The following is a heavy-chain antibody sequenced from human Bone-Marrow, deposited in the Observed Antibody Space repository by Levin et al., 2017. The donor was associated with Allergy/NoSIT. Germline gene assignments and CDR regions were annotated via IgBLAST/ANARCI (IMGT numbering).Heavy chain of an antibody. J-gene: IGHJ4*02. CDR2: IYYSGNT. Sequence: SETLSLTCTVSGGSISGGGYYWSWIRQHPGKGLEWIGYIYYSGNTYYSPSLKSRVIISVVTSKNQLSLKLTSVTVADTAVYYCARFNGYDFDYWGQGTLVTVSS. CDR1: GGSISGGGYY. D-gene: IGHD5-12*01. V-gene: IGHV4-31*03. CDR3: ARFNGYDFDY.